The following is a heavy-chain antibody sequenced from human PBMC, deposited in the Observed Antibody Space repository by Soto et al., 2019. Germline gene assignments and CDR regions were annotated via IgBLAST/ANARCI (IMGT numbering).Heavy chain of an antibody. CDR2: INAGNGNT. Sequence: ASVKVSCKASGYTFTSYAMHWVRQAPGQRLEWMGWINAGNGNTKYSQKFQGRVTITRDTSASTAYMELSSLRSEDTVVYYCARAWGSWSGRYYYYYYYMDVWGKGTTVTVSS. V-gene: IGHV1-3*01. D-gene: IGHD3-3*01. CDR1: GYTFTSYA. J-gene: IGHJ6*03. CDR3: ARAWGSWSGRYYYYYYYMDV.